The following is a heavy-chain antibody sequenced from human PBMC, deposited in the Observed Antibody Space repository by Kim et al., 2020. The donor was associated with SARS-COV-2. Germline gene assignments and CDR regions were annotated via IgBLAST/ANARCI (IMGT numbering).Heavy chain of an antibody. D-gene: IGHD3-10*01. Sequence: SETLSLTCSVSGGSLSSSSYYWGWIRQPPGKGLEWIGSMYNSGTTYYNPSLKSRVTISADTSKKQFSLNLTSVTAADTAVYYCASRDKLWFGEDGFDIWGQGTMVTVSS. CDR3: ASRDKLWFGEDGFDI. J-gene: IGHJ3*02. V-gene: IGHV4-39*01. CDR2: MYNSGTT. CDR1: GGSLSSSSYY.